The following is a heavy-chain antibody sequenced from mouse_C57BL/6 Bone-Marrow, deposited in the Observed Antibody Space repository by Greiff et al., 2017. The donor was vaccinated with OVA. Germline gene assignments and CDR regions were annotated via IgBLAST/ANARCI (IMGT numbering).Heavy chain of an antibody. CDR1: GYTFTSYW. CDR3: AREDGYDGYYFDY. D-gene: IGHD2-3*01. Sequence: VKLQQSGAELVKPGASVKLSCKASGYTFTSYWMHWVKQRPGQGLEWIGMIHPNSGSTNYNEKFKSKATLTVDKSSSTAYMQLSSLTSEDSAVYYCAREDGYDGYYFDYWGQGTTLTVSS. V-gene: IGHV1-64*01. J-gene: IGHJ2*01. CDR2: IHPNSGST.